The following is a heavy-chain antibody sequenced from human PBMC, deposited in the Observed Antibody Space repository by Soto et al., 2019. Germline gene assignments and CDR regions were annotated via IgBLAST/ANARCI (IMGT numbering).Heavy chain of an antibody. CDR3: ERMAFQSRTRGDFFDT. J-gene: IGHJ5*02. V-gene: IGHV5-10-1*01. D-gene: IGHD3-10*01. CDR1: GYSFSSYW. Sequence: LGESLKISCKGSGYSFSSYWISWVRQVPGKGLEWMGKIDPTDSYTNYSPSFQGHVTISADKSIRTAYLQWSSLKASDTAMYYCERMAFQSRTRGDFFDTWGQGTLVTVSS. CDR2: IDPTDSYT.